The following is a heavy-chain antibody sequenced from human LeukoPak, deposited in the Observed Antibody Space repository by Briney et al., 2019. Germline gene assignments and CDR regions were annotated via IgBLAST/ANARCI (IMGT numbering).Heavy chain of an antibody. Sequence: GGSLRLSCAASGFTFSNHWMSWVRQAPGKGLEWMANLGQDGSEIYYVDSVKGRFTISRDNAKNSLYLQMNSLRAEDTAVYYCARRYYYDSSSDFDSWGQGTLVTVSS. CDR1: GFTFSNHW. D-gene: IGHD3-22*01. CDR2: LGQDGSEI. CDR3: ARRYYYDSSSDFDS. J-gene: IGHJ4*02. V-gene: IGHV3-7*01.